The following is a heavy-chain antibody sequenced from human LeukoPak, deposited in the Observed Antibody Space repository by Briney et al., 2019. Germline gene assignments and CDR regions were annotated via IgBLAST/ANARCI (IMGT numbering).Heavy chain of an antibody. Sequence: GGSLRLSCAGSGFTFSSYWMHWVRQAPGKGLVWVSRISSDGSSTNYADSVKGRFTISRDNSKNTLYLQMNSLRAEDTAVYYCARDFEDGIGYWGQGALVTVSS. CDR1: GFTFSSYW. D-gene: IGHD3-9*01. J-gene: IGHJ4*02. CDR2: ISSDGSST. V-gene: IGHV3-74*01. CDR3: ARDFEDGIGY.